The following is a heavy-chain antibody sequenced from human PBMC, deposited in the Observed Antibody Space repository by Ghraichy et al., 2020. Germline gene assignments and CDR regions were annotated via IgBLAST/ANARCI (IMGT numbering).Heavy chain of an antibody. Sequence: SETLSLTCAVYGGSFSDYYWSWIRQPPGKGLEWIGEINHSGSTNYNPSLKSRVTISVDTSKNQFSLKLGSVTAADTAVYYCARVLVPPGSRYFALWGRGTLVTVSS. CDR3: ARVLVPPGSRYFAL. V-gene: IGHV4-34*01. J-gene: IGHJ2*01. CDR2: INHSGST. D-gene: IGHD2-2*01. CDR1: GGSFSDYY.